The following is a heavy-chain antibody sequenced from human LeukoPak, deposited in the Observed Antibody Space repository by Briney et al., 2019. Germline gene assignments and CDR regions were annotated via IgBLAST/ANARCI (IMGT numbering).Heavy chain of an antibody. J-gene: IGHJ3*02. D-gene: IGHD3-10*01. CDR2: ISISSSTI. Sequence: GGSLRLSCAASGFTFSSYSMNWVRQAPGKGLEWVSYISISSSTIYYADSVKGRFTISRDNAKDSLYQQMNSLRAEDTAVYYCARYARFGSGDDAFDIWGQGTMVTVSS. CDR1: GFTFSSYS. CDR3: ARYARFGSGDDAFDI. V-gene: IGHV3-48*04.